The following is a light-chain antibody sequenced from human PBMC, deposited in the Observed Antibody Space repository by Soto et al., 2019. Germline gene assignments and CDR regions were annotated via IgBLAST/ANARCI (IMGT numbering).Light chain of an antibody. V-gene: IGKV3-15*01. CDR2: GAS. CDR1: QSVGTN. Sequence: DIVMTQSPATLSVSPGNRAALSCRASQSVGTNLAWYQHKPGQSPRLLIYGASTRATGIPVRFSGSGSGTEFTLTISSLQSDDFAVYYCQSYKSGPHFGPGTKVEIK. CDR3: QSYKSGPH. J-gene: IGKJ1*01.